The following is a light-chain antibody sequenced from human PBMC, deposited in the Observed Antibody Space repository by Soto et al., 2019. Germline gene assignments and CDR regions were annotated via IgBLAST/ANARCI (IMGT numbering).Light chain of an antibody. J-gene: IGLJ1*01. CDR3: TSYTSSSTYV. V-gene: IGLV2-14*01. Sequence: QSVLTQPASVSGSPGQSIAISCTGTSSDVGAYNFVSWYQRHPGKVPKLLIYEVSYRPSGVSDRFSGSKSGNTASLTISGLQAEDEADYYCTSYTSSSTYVFGVGTKLTVL. CDR1: SSDVGAYNF. CDR2: EVS.